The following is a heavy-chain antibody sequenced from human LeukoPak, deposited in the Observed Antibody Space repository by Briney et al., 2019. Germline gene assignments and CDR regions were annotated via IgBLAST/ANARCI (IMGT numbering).Heavy chain of an antibody. CDR1: GYTFTSYD. Sequence: ASVKVSCKASGYTFTSYDINWVRQATGQGLEWRGWMNPSSGNTGYAQKFQGRVTMTRNTSISTAYKELSSLRSEDTAVYYCARGSDRSSSWYYHYYYMDVWGKGTTVTISS. J-gene: IGHJ6*03. D-gene: IGHD6-13*01. V-gene: IGHV1-8*01. CDR2: MNPSSGNT. CDR3: ARGSDRSSSWYYHYYYMDV.